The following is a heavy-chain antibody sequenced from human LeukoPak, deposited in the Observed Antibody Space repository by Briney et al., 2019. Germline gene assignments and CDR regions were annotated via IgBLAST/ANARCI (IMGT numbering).Heavy chain of an antibody. CDR3: AKDAGITMIVVVIKLLDY. Sequence: GGSLRLSCAASGFTFSSYAMSWVRQAPGKGLEWVSAISGSGGSTYYADSVKGRFTISRDHSKNTLYLQMNSLRAEDTAVYYCAKDAGITMIVVVIKLLDYWGQGTLVTVSS. CDR2: ISGSGGST. D-gene: IGHD3-22*01. V-gene: IGHV3-23*01. CDR1: GFTFSSYA. J-gene: IGHJ4*02.